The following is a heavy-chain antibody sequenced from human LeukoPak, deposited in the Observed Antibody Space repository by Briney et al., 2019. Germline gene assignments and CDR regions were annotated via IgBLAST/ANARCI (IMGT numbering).Heavy chain of an antibody. Sequence: GGSLTLSCAASGFTFSSYAMHWLRQAPGRGLEGVAVISYDGSNKYYADSVKGRFTISRDNSKNTLYLQMNSLRAEDTAVYYCALIAAAGTHYFDYWGQGTLVTVSS. D-gene: IGHD6-13*01. V-gene: IGHV3-30-3*01. CDR1: GFTFSSYA. J-gene: IGHJ4*02. CDR2: ISYDGSNK. CDR3: ALIAAAGTHYFDY.